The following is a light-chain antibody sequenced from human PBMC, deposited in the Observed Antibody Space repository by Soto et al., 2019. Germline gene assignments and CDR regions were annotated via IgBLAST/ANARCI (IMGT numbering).Light chain of an antibody. CDR1: SSDVGGYNY. V-gene: IGLV2-14*01. Sequence: QSVLTQPSSLSVSPGQAITISFTGTSSDVGGYNYVSCYQQHPGKAPKLMIYAVSNRPSGVSNRFSGSKSGNTATLTISGLQAEDEADYYCCSYTVSGTYVFGTGTKVTVL. CDR3: CSYTVSGTYV. J-gene: IGLJ1*01. CDR2: AVS.